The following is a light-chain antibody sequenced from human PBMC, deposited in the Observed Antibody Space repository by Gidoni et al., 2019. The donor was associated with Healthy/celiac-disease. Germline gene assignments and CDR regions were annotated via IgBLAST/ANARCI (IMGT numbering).Light chain of an antibody. Sequence: VSTQSPATLSLSPGERATLSGRASPSVSSYLAWYQQTPGQAPRLLINDASNRATGIPARFSGSGSGRDFTIAISSIEPGDLAVYYCQQRSNWPPGELTFGGGTKVEIK. CDR3: QQRSNWPPGELT. CDR1: PSVSSY. J-gene: IGKJ4*01. V-gene: IGKV3-11*02. CDR2: DAS.